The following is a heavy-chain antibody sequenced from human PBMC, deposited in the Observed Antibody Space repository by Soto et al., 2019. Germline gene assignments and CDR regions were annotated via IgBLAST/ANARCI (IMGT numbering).Heavy chain of an antibody. D-gene: IGHD4-17*01. J-gene: IGHJ4*02. Sequence: QVQLQESGPGLVKPSETLSLSCTVSGDSVRNDYNSWIRQPPGKGLEWIGYISYSGSLNYNPSLKSRVTISVDTSKNQFSLRLSSVTAADTGVYYCARGRDGDYFDYWGQGTLVTVSS. V-gene: IGHV4-59*02. CDR1: GDSVRNDY. CDR2: ISYSGSL. CDR3: ARGRDGDYFDY.